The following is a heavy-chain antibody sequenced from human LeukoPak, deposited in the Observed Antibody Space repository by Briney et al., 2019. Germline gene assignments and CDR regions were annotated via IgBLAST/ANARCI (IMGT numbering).Heavy chain of an antibody. CDR1: GFTFNTYA. CDR2: IGGGGGGT. V-gene: IGHV3-23*01. J-gene: IGHJ4*02. Sequence: GGSLRLSCAASGFTFNTYAMSWVRQAPGKGLEWVSTIGGGGGGTYYADSVKGRFTISRDTSKNTLFLQMNSLRAEDTAVYYCARNDFGSGWLGDNWGQGTLVTVFS. D-gene: IGHD6-19*01. CDR3: ARNDFGSGWLGDN.